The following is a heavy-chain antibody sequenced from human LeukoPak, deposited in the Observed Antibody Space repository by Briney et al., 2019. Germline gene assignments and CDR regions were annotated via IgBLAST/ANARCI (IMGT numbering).Heavy chain of an antibody. V-gene: IGHV1-46*01. J-gene: IGHJ4*02. D-gene: IGHD2-21*02. CDR2: INPSGGST. Sequence: ASVKVSCKASGYTFTSYYMHWVRQAPGQGLEWMGIINPSGGSTSYAQKFQGRVTMTRDMSTITVYMELSSLRSEDTAVYYCARVMRIAYCGGDCPLFDYWGQGTLVTVSS. CDR1: GYTFTSYY. CDR3: ARVMRIAYCGGDCPLFDY.